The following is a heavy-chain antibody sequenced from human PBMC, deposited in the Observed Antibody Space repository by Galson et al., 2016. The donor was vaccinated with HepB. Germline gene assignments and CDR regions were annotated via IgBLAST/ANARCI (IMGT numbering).Heavy chain of an antibody. CDR1: GDSVSSNSVA. V-gene: IGHV6-1*01. CDR2: TYYRSKWYH. D-gene: IGHD2-8*01. CDR3: ARTKWGWFDP. J-gene: IGHJ5*02. Sequence: CAISGDSVSSNSVAWNWIRQSPSRGLEWLGRTYYRSKWYHDYAVSVKSRILINPDTSKNHFSLQLNSVTPEDTAVYYCARTKWGWFDPWGQGTLVTVSS.